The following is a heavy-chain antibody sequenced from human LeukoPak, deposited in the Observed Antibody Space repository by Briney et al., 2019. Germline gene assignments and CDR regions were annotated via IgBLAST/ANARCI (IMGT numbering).Heavy chain of an antibody. CDR2: IYYSGST. V-gene: IGHV4-59*01. CDR3: ARVGATRERYYYYGMDV. D-gene: IGHD1-26*01. Sequence: SETLSLTCTVSGGSISSYYWSWIRQPPGKGLEWIGYIYYSGSTNYNPSLKSRVTISVDTSKNQFSPKLSSVTAADTAVYYCARVGATRERYYYYGMDVWGQGTTVTVSS. J-gene: IGHJ6*02. CDR1: GGSISSYY.